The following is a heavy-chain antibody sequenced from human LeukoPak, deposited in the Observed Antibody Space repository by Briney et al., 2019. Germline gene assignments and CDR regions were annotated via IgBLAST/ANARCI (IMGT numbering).Heavy chain of an antibody. CDR2: IKQDGSEK. V-gene: IGHV3-7*01. J-gene: IGHJ4*02. D-gene: IGHD1-1*01. CDR1: GGSISTSSYY. Sequence: ETLSLTCTVSGGSISTSSYYWGWVRQAPGKGLEWVANIKQDGSEKYFVDSVKGRFTISRDDAKNSLYLQMNSLRAEDTAVYYCARTGTTFDYWGQGTLVTVSS. CDR3: ARTGTTFDY.